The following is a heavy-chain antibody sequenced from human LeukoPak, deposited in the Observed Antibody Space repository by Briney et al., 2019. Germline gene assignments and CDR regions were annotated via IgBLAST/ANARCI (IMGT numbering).Heavy chain of an antibody. D-gene: IGHD6-13*01. V-gene: IGHV1-18*01. CDR1: GYTFTNYG. J-gene: IGHJ4*02. Sequence: GASVKVSCKASGYTFTNYGISWVRQAPGQGLEWMGWISAYNGDTNYAQKLQRRVTMTTDTSTSTGYMELRSLRSEDSAVDYYAVRNRSSWSPFDFWGQGTLVTVSS. CDR2: ISAYNGDT. CDR3: AVRNRSSWSPFDF.